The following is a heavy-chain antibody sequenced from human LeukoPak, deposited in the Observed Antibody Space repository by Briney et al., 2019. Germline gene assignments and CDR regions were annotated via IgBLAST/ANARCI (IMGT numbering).Heavy chain of an antibody. CDR3: ARGRLSSAWYDS. CDR2: IASSGNTM. CDR1: GFTFSSST. Sequence: TGGSLRLSCAASGFTFSSSTMNWVRQAPGKGLEWVSSIASSGNTMYYAESVKGRFTVSRDNAKNSLYLQMNSLRAEDTAVYYCARGRLSSAWYDSWGQGTLVTVSS. D-gene: IGHD6-19*01. J-gene: IGHJ5*01. V-gene: IGHV3-21*01.